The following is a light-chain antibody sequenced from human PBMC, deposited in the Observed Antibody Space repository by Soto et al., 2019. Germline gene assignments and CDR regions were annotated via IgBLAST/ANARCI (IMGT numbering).Light chain of an antibody. J-gene: IGLJ2*01. CDR3: AAWDDSLNGPV. Sequence: QSVLTQPPSASGTPGQRVTISCSGSSSNIGSNTVNWYQQLPGTAPKLLIYSNHRRPSGVPDRFSGSKSGTSASLAISGLKSEDEADYYCAAWDDSLNGPVFGGGTKLTVL. CDR1: SSNIGSNT. CDR2: SNH. V-gene: IGLV1-44*01.